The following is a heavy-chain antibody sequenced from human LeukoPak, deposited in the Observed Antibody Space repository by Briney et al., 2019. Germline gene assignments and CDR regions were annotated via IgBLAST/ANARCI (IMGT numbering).Heavy chain of an antibody. CDR3: ARGKYSGSYWGIYYFDY. V-gene: IGHV4-39*07. CDR2: VYYSGST. D-gene: IGHD1-26*01. Sequence: SETLSLTCTVSGGSISSSSYYWGWIRQPPGKGLEWIGSVYYSGSTYYNPSLKSRVSISVDTSKNQFSLKLSSVTAADTAVYYCARGKYSGSYWGIYYFDYWGQGTLVTVSS. CDR1: GGSISSSSYY. J-gene: IGHJ4*02.